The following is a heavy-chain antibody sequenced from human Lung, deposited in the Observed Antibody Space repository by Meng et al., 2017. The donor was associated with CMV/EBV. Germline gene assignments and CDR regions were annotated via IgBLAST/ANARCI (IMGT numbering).Heavy chain of an antibody. J-gene: IGHJ4*02. D-gene: IGHD3-3*01. Sequence: SGGTFSSTEIRWVRQATGQGLEWMGGIITIFGTAKYAQEFQGKVTITTDKSTSTAYMELSSLRSEDTAVYYCARTSFWSGYKEDFDYWGQGTLVTVSS. CDR2: IITIFGTA. CDR3: ARTSFWSGYKEDFDY. CDR1: GGTFSSTE. V-gene: IGHV1-69*05.